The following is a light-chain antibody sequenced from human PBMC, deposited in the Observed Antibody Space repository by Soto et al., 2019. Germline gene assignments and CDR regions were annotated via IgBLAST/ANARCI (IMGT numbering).Light chain of an antibody. Sequence: DIQMTQSPSTLSASVGDRVTITCRASQSISSWLAWYQQEPGKAPKLVIYKASALQSGVPSRFSGSGSGTEFTLTISSLQPDYFAIYYCQQYNSYPCTFGQGTKVDIK. CDR3: QQYNSYPCT. CDR2: KAS. V-gene: IGKV1-5*03. J-gene: IGKJ1*01. CDR1: QSISSW.